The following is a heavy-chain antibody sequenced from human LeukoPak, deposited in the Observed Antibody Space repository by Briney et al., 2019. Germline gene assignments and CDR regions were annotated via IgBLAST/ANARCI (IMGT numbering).Heavy chain of an antibody. CDR3: ARVKTMIVVVRLFDY. Sequence: ASVKVSCKASGYTFTSYDINWVRQATGQGLEWMGWMNPNSGNTGYAQKFQGRVTMTRDTSISTAFMDLSRLRSDDTAVYYCARVKTMIVVVRLFDYWGQGTQVTVSS. V-gene: IGHV1-8*01. CDR1: GYTFTSYD. CDR2: MNPNSGNT. D-gene: IGHD3-22*01. J-gene: IGHJ4*02.